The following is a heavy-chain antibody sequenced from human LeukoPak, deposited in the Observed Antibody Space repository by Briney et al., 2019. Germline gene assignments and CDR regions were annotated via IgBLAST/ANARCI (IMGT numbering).Heavy chain of an antibody. CDR2: IKGDGSEK. J-gene: IGHJ4*02. D-gene: IGHD3-22*01. V-gene: IGHV3-7*01. Sequence: PGGSLRLSCAASGFTFSSYSMNWVRQAPGKGLEWVANIKGDGSEKYYVDSVKGRFTISRDNAKNSLYLQMNRLRAEDTAVYYCARAPAYYDSRDYWGQGTLVTVSS. CDR1: GFTFSSYS. CDR3: ARAPAYYDSRDY.